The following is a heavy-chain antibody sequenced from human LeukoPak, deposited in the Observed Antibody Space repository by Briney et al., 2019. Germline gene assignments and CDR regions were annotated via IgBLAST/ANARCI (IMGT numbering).Heavy chain of an antibody. CDR1: GFTFSNYW. J-gene: IGHJ4*02. CDR2: IKQDGSEK. V-gene: IGHV3-7*01. CDR3: ARVFIVGSRSVFDF. D-gene: IGHD2-21*01. Sequence: GGSLRLSCAASGFTFSNYWMSWVRLAPGEGLEWVANIKQDGSEKYYVDSVEGRFTISRDNAKNLLSLQMNSLRAEDTAVYHCARVFIVGSRSVFDFWGQGTLATVSS.